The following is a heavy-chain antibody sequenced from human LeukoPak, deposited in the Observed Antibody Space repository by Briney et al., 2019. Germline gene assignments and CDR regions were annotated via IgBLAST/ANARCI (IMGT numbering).Heavy chain of an antibody. V-gene: IGHV3-7*03. CDR2: MKQDGSEK. J-gene: IGHJ4*02. D-gene: IGHD3-9*01. CDR1: GFTFSLYW. CDR3: AGGTGFIIKD. Sequence: PGGSLRLSCAASGFTFSLYWMNWVRRAPGKGLERVANMKQDGSEKNYVDSVKGRFTISRGNAKNSLYLQMNNLRAEDTAMYYCAGGTGFIIKDWGQGTLDTVSS.